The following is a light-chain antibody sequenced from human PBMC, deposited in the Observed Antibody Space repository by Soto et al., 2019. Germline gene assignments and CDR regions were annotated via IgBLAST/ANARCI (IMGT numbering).Light chain of an antibody. J-gene: IGKJ4*01. CDR3: QQRTNWPLT. CDR1: QSVTTF. CDR2: DAS. V-gene: IGKV3-11*01. Sequence: PGERATLSCRASQSVTTFLAWYQQKPGQAPRLLIYDASKRATGIPARFSGSGSGTDFTLAISSLEPEDFAVYYCQQRTNWPLTFGGGTKVEIK.